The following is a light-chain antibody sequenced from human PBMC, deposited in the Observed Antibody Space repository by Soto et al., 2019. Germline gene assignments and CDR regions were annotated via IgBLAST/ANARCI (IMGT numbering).Light chain of an antibody. Sequence: DIQMTQSPSSLSASVGDRVTITCRASQIINTWLAWYQQKPGKAPKLLIYRASNLVNGVPSRFSGSGSGTEFTLTISRLQPDDFSIYDCQQYETYSGTFVPGTKVDL. CDR1: QIINTW. CDR2: RAS. CDR3: QQYETYSGT. J-gene: IGKJ3*01. V-gene: IGKV1-5*03.